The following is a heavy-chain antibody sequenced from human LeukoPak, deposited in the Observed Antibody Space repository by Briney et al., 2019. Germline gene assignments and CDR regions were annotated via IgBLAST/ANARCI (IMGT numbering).Heavy chain of an antibody. Sequence: PGGSLRLSCAASGFTFSSYAMSWVRQAPRKGXEWVSAISGSGGSTYYADSVKGRFTISRDNSKNTLYLQMNSLRAEDTAVYYCAKSAWEHYYFDYWGQGTLVTVSS. CDR2: ISGSGGST. V-gene: IGHV3-23*01. CDR1: GFTFSSYA. J-gene: IGHJ4*02. CDR3: AKSAWEHYYFDY. D-gene: IGHD1-26*01.